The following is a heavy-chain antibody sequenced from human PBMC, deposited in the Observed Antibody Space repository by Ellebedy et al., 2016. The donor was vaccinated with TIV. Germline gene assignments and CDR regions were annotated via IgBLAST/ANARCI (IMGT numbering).Heavy chain of an antibody. D-gene: IGHD2-15*01. CDR3: AREGRPDIVVVVAAYFDY. CDR2: ISSSSSYI. V-gene: IGHV3-21*01. CDR1: GFTFSSYS. Sequence: GGSLRLSXAASGFTFSSYSMNWVRQAPGKGLEWVSSISSSSSYIYYADSVKGRFTISRDNSKNTLYLQMNSLRAEDTAVYYCAREGRPDIVVVVAAYFDYWGQGTLVTVSS. J-gene: IGHJ4*02.